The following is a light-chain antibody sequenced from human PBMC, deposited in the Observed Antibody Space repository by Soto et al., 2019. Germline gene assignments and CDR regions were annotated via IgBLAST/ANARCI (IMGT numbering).Light chain of an antibody. J-gene: IGKJ4*01. V-gene: IGKV3-20*01. CDR3: QQVSSYPLT. CDR2: DAS. Sequence: EFVLTQSPGTLSLSPGERATLSCRASQTVRNNYLAWYQQKTGQAPRLLIYDASSRATGIPDRFSGGGSGNDFSLTISRLAPEDFAVYFCQQVSSYPLTFGGGTKVEIK. CDR1: QTVRNNY.